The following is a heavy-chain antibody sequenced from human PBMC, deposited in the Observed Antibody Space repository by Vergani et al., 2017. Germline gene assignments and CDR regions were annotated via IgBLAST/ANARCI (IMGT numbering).Heavy chain of an antibody. D-gene: IGHD3-10*01. Sequence: EVELVQSGPEMRKPGESLKISCKGSEYSFTNYWIGWVRQMPGKGLEWMGIIYPGDSDTRYSPSFQGQVTISADKSISTAYLQWSSLKASDTAMYYCARQEYGSGSYLSLGWFDPWGQGTLVTVSS. V-gene: IGHV5-51*01. J-gene: IGHJ5*02. CDR1: EYSFTNYW. CDR2: IYPGDSDT. CDR3: ARQEYGSGSYLSLGWFDP.